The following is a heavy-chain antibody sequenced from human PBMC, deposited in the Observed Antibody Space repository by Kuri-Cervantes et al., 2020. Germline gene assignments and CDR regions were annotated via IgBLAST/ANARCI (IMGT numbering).Heavy chain of an antibody. D-gene: IGHD3-22*01. V-gene: IGHV4-34*01. CDR2: INHSGST. Sequence: GSLRLSCAVYGGSFSGYYWSWIRQPPGKGLEWIGEINHSGSTNYNPSLKSRVTVSVDTSNNQFSLKLSSVTAADTAVYYCARHLWADYYDSSGYYWDPDFDYWGQGTLVTVSS. CDR3: ARHLWADYYDSSGYYWDPDFDY. CDR1: GGSFSGYY. J-gene: IGHJ4*02.